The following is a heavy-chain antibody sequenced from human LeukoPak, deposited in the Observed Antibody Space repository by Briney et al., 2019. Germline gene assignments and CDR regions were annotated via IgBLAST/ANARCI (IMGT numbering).Heavy chain of an antibody. D-gene: IGHD1-1*01. Sequence: PGGSLRLSCAASGFTFSSYEMNWVRQAPGKGREWVSYISSSGSTTYYADSVKGRYTISRDNSKNSLYLQTNSLRAEDTAVYYCARDLCGTHDYWGQGTLVTVSS. V-gene: IGHV3-48*03. CDR3: ARDLCGTHDY. CDR1: GFTFSSYE. J-gene: IGHJ4*02. CDR2: ISSSGSTT.